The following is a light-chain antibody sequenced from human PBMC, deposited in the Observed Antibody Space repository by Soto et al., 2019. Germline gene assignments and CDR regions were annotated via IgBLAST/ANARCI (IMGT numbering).Light chain of an antibody. V-gene: IGKV3-20*01. CDR3: QQYGSSRFT. CDR1: QSITNSY. Sequence: GERATLSCRASQSITNSYLAWYHQKPGQAPRLLVYGASSRATGIPDRFSGSGSGTDFTLTISRLEPEDFAVYYCQQYGSSRFTFGPGTKVDIK. CDR2: GAS. J-gene: IGKJ3*01.